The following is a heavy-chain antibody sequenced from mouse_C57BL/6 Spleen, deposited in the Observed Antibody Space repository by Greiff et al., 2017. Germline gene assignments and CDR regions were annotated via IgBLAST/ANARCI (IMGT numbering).Heavy chain of an antibody. Sequence: QVQLQQSGAELVKPGASVKLSCKASGYTFTSYWMHWVKQRPGQGLEWIGMIHPNSGSTNYNEKFKSKATLTVDKSSSTAYMQLSSLTSEDSAVYYCARTPDSSGYVLFAYWGQGTLVTVSA. CDR2: IHPNSGST. D-gene: IGHD3-2*02. CDR1: GYTFTSYW. V-gene: IGHV1-64*01. J-gene: IGHJ3*01. CDR3: ARTPDSSGYVLFAY.